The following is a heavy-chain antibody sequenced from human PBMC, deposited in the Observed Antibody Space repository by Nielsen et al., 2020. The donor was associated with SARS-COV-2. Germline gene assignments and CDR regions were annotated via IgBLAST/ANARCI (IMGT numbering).Heavy chain of an antibody. CDR2: IYSGGST. J-gene: IGHJ4*02. CDR3: ARVNSSGWYLAFDY. CDR1: GFTVSSNY. D-gene: IGHD6-19*01. V-gene: IGHV3-53*01. Sequence: GESLKISCAASGFTVSSNYMSWVRQAPGKGLEWVSVIYSGGSTYYADSVKGRFTISRDNSKNTLYLQMNSLRAEDTAVYYCARVNSSGWYLAFDYWGQGTLVTVSS.